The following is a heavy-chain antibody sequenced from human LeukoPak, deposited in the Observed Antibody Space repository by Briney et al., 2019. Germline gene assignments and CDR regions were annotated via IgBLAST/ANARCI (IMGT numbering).Heavy chain of an antibody. V-gene: IGHV5-51*01. Sequence: GESLKISCKGSGYSFTSYWIGWVRQMPGKGLEWMGIIYPGDSDTKYSPSFQGQVTMSADKYSSTAYLQWSSLEASDTAMYHCARYALYSNNYYPYYFDYWGQGTLVTVSS. CDR3: ARYALYSNNYYPYYFDY. CDR1: GYSFTSYW. D-gene: IGHD6-13*01. J-gene: IGHJ4*02. CDR2: IYPGDSDT.